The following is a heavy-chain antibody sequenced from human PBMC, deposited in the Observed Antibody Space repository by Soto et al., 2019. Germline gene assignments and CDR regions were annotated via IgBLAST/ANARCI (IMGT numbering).Heavy chain of an antibody. J-gene: IGHJ4*02. Sequence: SETLSLTCAVYGGSFSGYYWSWIRQPPGKGLEWIGEINHSGSTNYNPSLKSRVTISVDTSKNQFSLKLSSVTAADTAVYYCARGRLRLGYCIGGSCYSFYYWGQGTLVTVSS. CDR1: GGSFSGYY. CDR3: ARGRLRLGYCIGGSCYSFYY. D-gene: IGHD2-15*01. V-gene: IGHV4-34*01. CDR2: INHSGST.